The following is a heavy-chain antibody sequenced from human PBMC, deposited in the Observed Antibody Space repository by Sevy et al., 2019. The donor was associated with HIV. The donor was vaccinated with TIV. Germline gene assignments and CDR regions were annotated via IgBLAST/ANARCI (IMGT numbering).Heavy chain of an antibody. D-gene: IGHD2-2*02. CDR2: ISSSSRYI. CDR1: GFTFSSYS. Sequence: GGSLRLSCAASGFTFSSYSMNWVRQAPGKGLEWVSSISSSSRYIYYANSVKVRFNISRDNAKNSRYLQMNSLRAEDTAVYYCARAKGYCSSTSCYTPRNYYYYYGMDVWGQGTTVTVSS. CDR3: ARAKGYCSSTSCYTPRNYYYYYGMDV. V-gene: IGHV3-21*01. J-gene: IGHJ6*02.